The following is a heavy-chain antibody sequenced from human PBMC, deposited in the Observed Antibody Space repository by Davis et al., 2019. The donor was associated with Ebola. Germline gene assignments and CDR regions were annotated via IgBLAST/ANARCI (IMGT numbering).Heavy chain of an antibody. CDR2: ICGGGGCT. CDR3: AKDQDNSSWYLSWYFDL. Sequence: GESLKISCAASGFTVSSNYMSWVRQAPGKGLEWVSAICGGGGCTYYADSVKGRFTISRHNSKNTLFLQMNSLRAEDTAVYYCAKDQDNSSWYLSWYFDLWGRGTLVTVSS. V-gene: IGHV3-23*01. J-gene: IGHJ2*01. D-gene: IGHD6-13*01. CDR1: GFTVSSNY.